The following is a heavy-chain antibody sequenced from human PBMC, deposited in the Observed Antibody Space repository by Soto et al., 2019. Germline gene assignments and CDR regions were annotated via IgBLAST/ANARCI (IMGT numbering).Heavy chain of an antibody. CDR2: INAGNGNT. CDR1: GYTFTSYA. D-gene: IGHD3-22*01. CDR3: ARDRMIVVLQAAYYFDY. J-gene: IGHJ4*02. V-gene: IGHV1-3*01. Sequence: GASVKVSCKASGYTFTSYAMHWVRQAPGQRFEWMGWINAGNGNTKYSQKFQGRVTITRDTSASTAYMELSSLRSEDTAVYYCARDRMIVVLQAAYYFDYWGQGTLVTVSS.